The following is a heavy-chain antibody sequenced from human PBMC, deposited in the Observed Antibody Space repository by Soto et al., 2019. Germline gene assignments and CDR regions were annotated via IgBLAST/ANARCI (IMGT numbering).Heavy chain of an antibody. CDR2: ISYDGSNK. CDR3: AKPFPDRGQWLVLESAFDI. D-gene: IGHD6-19*01. Sequence: GGSLRLSCAASGFTFSSYGMHWVRQAPGKGLEWVAVISYDGSNKYYADSVKGRFTISRDNSKNTLYLQMNSLRAEDTAVYYCAKPFPDRGQWLVLESAFDIWGQGTMVTVSS. CDR1: GFTFSSYG. J-gene: IGHJ3*02. V-gene: IGHV3-30*18.